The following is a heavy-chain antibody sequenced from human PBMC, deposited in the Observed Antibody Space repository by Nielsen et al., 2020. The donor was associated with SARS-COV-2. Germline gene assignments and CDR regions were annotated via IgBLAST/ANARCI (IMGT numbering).Heavy chain of an antibody. Sequence: VRPMPGKGLEWVANIKQDGSEKYYVDSVKGRFTISRDNAKNSLYLQMNSLRAEDTAVYYCARDGSSGWSSGYYYYYGMDVWGQGTTVTVSS. CDR2: IKQDGSEK. D-gene: IGHD6-19*01. V-gene: IGHV3-7*05. CDR3: ARDGSSGWSSGYYYYYGMDV. J-gene: IGHJ6*02.